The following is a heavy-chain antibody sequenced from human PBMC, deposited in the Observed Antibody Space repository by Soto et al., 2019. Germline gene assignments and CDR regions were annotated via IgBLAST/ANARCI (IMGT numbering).Heavy chain of an antibody. CDR2: TTFDGINK. J-gene: IGHJ6*02. Sequence: LRPSCAGSGFIFSTYSKHWVRQAPGKGLEWVAVTTFDGINKYNADSVKGRFTISRDASKKTVYLQMNSLTTEDTAVYFCARETNGIDVCGQGTTGTVSS. CDR1: GFIFSTYS. V-gene: IGHV3-30*03. CDR3: ARETNGIDV.